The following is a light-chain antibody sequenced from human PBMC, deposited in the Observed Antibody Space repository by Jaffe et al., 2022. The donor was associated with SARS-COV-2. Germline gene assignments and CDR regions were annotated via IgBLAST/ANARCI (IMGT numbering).Light chain of an antibody. Sequence: SYVLTQPPSVSVAPGKTARITCGGNNIGSKNVHWYQQKPGQAPVLVIYYDSDRPSGIPERFSGSNSGNTATLTISRVEAGDEADYYCQVCDTSSDHPGVFGGGTKLTVL. CDR3: QVCDTSSDHPGV. CDR2: YDS. V-gene: IGLV3-21*04. CDR1: NIGSKN. J-gene: IGLJ2*01.